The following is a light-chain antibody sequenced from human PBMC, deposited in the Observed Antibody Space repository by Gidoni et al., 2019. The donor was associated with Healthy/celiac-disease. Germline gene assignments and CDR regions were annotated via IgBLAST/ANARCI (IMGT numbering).Light chain of an antibody. CDR1: SSDVGCYNL. CDR3: CSYAGSSTWV. J-gene: IGLJ3*02. V-gene: IGLV2-23*02. Sequence: QSALPPPASVSASPGHSITISCTGTSSDVGCYNLVSWYQQHPGKAPKLIIYEVSKRPSGVSNRFSGSKSGNTAALTISGLQAEDEADYYCCSYAGSSTWVFGGGTKLTVL. CDR2: EVS.